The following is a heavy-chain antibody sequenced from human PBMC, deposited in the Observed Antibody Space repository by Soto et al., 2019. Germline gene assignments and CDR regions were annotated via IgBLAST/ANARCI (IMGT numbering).Heavy chain of an antibody. J-gene: IGHJ6*02. CDR2: ISNDGSNV. Sequence: QVQLVESGGGVVQPGASLRVSCAASGFDFNSYAMHWVRQAPGKGLEWMGVISNDGSNVYYADFVKGRFTISRDRSKNPLFLQGYRLSVDDTGTYYCAKAILETRSGPYAVDVWGHGTTGTVSS. CDR3: AKAILETRSGPYAVDV. CDR1: GFDFNSYA. V-gene: IGHV3-30*18. D-gene: IGHD2-15*01.